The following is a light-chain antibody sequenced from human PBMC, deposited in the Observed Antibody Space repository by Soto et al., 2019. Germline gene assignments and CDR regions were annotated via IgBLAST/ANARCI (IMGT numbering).Light chain of an antibody. CDR3: TSFTTTNTLVI. CDR1: SSDVGGYNY. Sequence: QSALTQPASVSGSPGQSITISCTGTSSDVGGYNYVSWYQQHPGKAPKVLIYEVTNRPSGVSNRFSGSKSGNTASLTISGLQAEDEDDYYCTSFTTTNTLVIFGGGTKVTVL. V-gene: IGLV2-14*01. J-gene: IGLJ2*01. CDR2: EVT.